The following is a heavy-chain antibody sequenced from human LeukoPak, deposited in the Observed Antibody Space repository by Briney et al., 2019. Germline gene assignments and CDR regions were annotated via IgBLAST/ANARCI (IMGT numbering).Heavy chain of an antibody. V-gene: IGHV3-11*04. CDR2: ISSSGRTI. J-gene: IGHJ5*02. Sequence: PGGSLRLSCAASGFTFSDHYMNWIRQAPRKGLEWVSYISSSGRTISYADSVKGRFTIFRDNAKNSLYLQMNSLRAEDTAVYFCAREISTRPLDTWGQGTLVTVSS. CDR3: AREISTRPLDT. D-gene: IGHD6-6*01. CDR1: GFTFSDHY.